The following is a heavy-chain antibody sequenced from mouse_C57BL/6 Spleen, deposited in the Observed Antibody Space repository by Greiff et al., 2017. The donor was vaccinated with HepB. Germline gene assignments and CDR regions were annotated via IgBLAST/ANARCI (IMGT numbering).Heavy chain of an antibody. CDR1: GYTFTDYN. D-gene: IGHD3-1*01. V-gene: IGHV1-22*01. CDR2: INPNNGGT. J-gene: IGHJ3*01. Sequence: EVKLMESGPELVKPGASVKMSCKASGYTFTDYNMHWVKQSHGKSLEWIGYINPNNGGTSYNQKFKGKATLTVNKSSSTAYMELRSLTSEDSAVYYCARSGYWGWFAYWGQGTLVTVSA. CDR3: ARSGYWGWFAY.